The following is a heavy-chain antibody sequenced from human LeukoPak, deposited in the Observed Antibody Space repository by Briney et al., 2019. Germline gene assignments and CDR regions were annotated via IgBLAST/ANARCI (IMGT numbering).Heavy chain of an antibody. CDR2: ISSSGSTK. V-gene: IGHV3-48*04. Sequence: QAGGSLRLSCAASGFTFSSYGMHWVRQAPGKGLEWVSYISSSGSTKYYADSVKGRFTISRDNAKNSLYLQMNSLRAEDTAVYYCARDINYSRVWGQGTLVTVSS. CDR1: GFTFSSYG. D-gene: IGHD2-15*01. J-gene: IGHJ4*02. CDR3: ARDINYSRV.